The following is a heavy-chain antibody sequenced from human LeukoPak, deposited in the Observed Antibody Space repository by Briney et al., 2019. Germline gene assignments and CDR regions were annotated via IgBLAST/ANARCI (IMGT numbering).Heavy chain of an antibody. CDR3: ARAGATIFGVADNNWFDP. CDR2: INHSGST. CDR1: GGSFSGYY. V-gene: IGHV4-34*01. Sequence: SETLSLTCAVYGGSFSGYYWSWIRQPPGKGLEWIGEINHSGSTNYNPSLKSRVTISVDTSKNQFSLKLSSVTAADTAVYYCARAGATIFGVADNNWFDPWGQGTLVTVSS. D-gene: IGHD3-3*01. J-gene: IGHJ5*02.